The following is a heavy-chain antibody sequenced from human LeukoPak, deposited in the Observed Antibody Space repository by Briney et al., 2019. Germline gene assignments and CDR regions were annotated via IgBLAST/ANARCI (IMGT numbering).Heavy chain of an antibody. D-gene: IGHD4-17*01. CDR2: IYYSGST. Sequence: SETLSLTCTVPGGSISSYYWSWIRQPPGKGLEWIGYIYYSGSTNYNPSLKSRVTLSVDTSKNQFSLKLSSVTAADTAVYYCARDGTTGDAFDIWGQGTMVTVSS. CDR3: ARDGTTGDAFDI. V-gene: IGHV4-59*01. J-gene: IGHJ3*02. CDR1: GGSISSYY.